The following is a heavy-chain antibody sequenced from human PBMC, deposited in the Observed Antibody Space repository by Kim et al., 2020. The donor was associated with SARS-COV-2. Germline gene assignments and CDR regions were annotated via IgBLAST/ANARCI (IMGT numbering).Heavy chain of an antibody. V-gene: IGHV4-39*07. J-gene: IGHJ6*02. D-gene: IGHD3-9*01. CDR1: GGSISSSSYY. CDR3: ARDEGIRYFDLLGPIRYNYGMDV. CDR2: IYYSGST. Sequence: SETLSLTCTVSGGSISSSSYYWGWIRQPPGKGLEWIGSIYYSGSTYYNPSLKSRVTFLVDTSKNQFSLKLSSVTAADTAVYYCARDEGIRYFDLLGPIRYNYGMDVWGQGTTVTVSS.